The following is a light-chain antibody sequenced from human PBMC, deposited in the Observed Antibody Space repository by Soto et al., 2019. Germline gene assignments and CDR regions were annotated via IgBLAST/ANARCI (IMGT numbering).Light chain of an antibody. CDR1: QSVSSN. CDR3: QQYGSSP. CDR2: GAS. V-gene: IGKV3-20*01. Sequence: EIVMTQSPATLSLSPGERSTLSCMASQSVSSNLAWYQQKPGQAPRLLIYGASSRATGIPDRFSGSGSGTDFTLTISRLEPEDFAVYYCQQYGSSPFGGGTKVDIK. J-gene: IGKJ4*02.